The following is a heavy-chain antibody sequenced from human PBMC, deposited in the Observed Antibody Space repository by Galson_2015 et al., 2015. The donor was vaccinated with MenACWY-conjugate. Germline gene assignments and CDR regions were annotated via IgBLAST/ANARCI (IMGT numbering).Heavy chain of an antibody. Sequence: SLRLSCAASGFSVSSEYMSWVRQAPGKGLEWVSIIYRDGKTFYADSVQGRFIISRDNSKNTLYLQMNSLTAEDTAVYYCARESGDSSGYPSSWSQGTLVTVSS. CDR3: ARESGDSSGYPSS. V-gene: IGHV3-53*01. J-gene: IGHJ5*02. CDR2: IYRDGKT. D-gene: IGHD3-22*01. CDR1: GFSVSSEY.